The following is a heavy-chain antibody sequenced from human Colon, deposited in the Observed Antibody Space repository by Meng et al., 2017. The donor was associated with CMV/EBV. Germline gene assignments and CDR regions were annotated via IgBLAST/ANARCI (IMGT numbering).Heavy chain of an antibody. Sequence: YPITDHAIHWVRQAPVQSLEWMGWINAGHVNTKYSQKFQGRVTITRGTSASTIYMELSSLRSEDTAVYYCTRGPSSSWYGPRAYFDYWGQGTLVTVSS. D-gene: IGHD6-13*01. V-gene: IGHV1-3*01. CDR3: TRGPSSSWYGPRAYFDY. CDR1: YPITDHA. J-gene: IGHJ4*02. CDR2: INAGHVNT.